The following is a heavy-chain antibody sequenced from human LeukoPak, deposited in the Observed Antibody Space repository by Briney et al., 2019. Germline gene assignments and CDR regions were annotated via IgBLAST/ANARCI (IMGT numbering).Heavy chain of an antibody. CDR3: ATPAGYCSGGSCYSMDV. CDR2: FDPEDGET. V-gene: IGHV1-24*01. CDR1: GYTLTELS. J-gene: IGHJ6*02. Sequence: ASVKVSCKVSGYTLTELSMHWVRQAPGKGLEWMGGFDPEDGETIYAQKFQGRVTMTEDTSTDTAYMELSSLRSEDTAVYYCATPAGYCSGGSCYSMDVWGQGTTVTVSS. D-gene: IGHD2-15*01.